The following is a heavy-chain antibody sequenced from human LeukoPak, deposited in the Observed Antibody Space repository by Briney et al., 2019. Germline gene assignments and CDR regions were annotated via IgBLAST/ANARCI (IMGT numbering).Heavy chain of an antibody. D-gene: IGHD4-11*01. J-gene: IGHJ6*03. V-gene: IGHV3-48*01. CDR3: ARAPSKTPHSYYYYNYLDL. Sequence: GGSPRLSCATSGFIFDTYSMNWVRQAPGKGLEWVSYISRDSITIYYSDAVKGRFTISRDRAKNSLHLQMDSLRGEDTAVYYCARAPSKTPHSYYYYNYLDLWGKGTTVTVSS. CDR2: ISRDSITI. CDR1: GFIFDTYS.